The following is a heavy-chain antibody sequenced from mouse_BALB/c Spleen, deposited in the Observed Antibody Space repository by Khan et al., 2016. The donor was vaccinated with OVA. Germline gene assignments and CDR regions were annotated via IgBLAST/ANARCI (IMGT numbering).Heavy chain of an antibody. V-gene: IGHV5-6*01. J-gene: IGHJ3*01. CDR1: GFTFSTYG. Sequence: LKESGGDLVKPGGSLKLSCAASGFTFSTYGMSWVRQTPDKRLEWVATISSGGSYTYYPDNVKGRFTISRDNAKNTLYLQMSSLKSEDTAMYYCARLAYYYNSEGFAYWGQGTLVTVSA. D-gene: IGHD1-1*01. CDR2: ISSGGSYT. CDR3: ARLAYYYNSEGFAY.